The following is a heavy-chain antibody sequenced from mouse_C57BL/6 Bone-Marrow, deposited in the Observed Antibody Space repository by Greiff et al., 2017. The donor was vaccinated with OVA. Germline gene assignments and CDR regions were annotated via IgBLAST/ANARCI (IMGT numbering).Heavy chain of an antibody. V-gene: IGHV3-6*01. CDR2: ISYDGSN. D-gene: IGHD2-5*01. CDR1: GYSITSGYY. J-gene: IGHJ4*01. CDR3: ARRGYSNPYAMDY. Sequence: EVQLQQSGPGLVKPSPSLSLSCSVSGYSITSGYYWYWIRQFPGNKLEWMGYISYDGSNNYNPSLKNRISITRDTSTNQFFLKLNSVTTEDTATYYCARRGYSNPYAMDYWGQGTSVTVSS.